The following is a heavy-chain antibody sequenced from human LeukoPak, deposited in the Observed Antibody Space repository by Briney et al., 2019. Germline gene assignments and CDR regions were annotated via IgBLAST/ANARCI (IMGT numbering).Heavy chain of an antibody. Sequence: PSETLSLTCTVSGGSVSSSSYYWGWIRQPPGKGLEWIGSIYYSGSTYYNPSLKSRVTMSVDTSKNQFSLKLSSVTAADTAVYYCARAAHYSGSGNDNWFDSWGQGTLVTVSS. CDR3: ARAAHYSGSGNDNWFDS. V-gene: IGHV4-39*07. CDR2: IYYSGST. J-gene: IGHJ5*01. D-gene: IGHD3-10*01. CDR1: GGSVSSSSYY.